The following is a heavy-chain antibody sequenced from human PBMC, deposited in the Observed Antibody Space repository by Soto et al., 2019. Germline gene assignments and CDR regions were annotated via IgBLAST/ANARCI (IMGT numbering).Heavy chain of an antibody. CDR3: ARGGAVSTIWY. CDR2: IIPVFGTP. D-gene: IGHD2-2*01. V-gene: IGHV1-69*06. J-gene: IGHJ4*01. CDR1: GYSFSSHA. Sequence: SVKVSCKASGYSFSSHAITWVRQAPGQGLEWMGGIIPVFGTPTYAQKFQGRLTISADKSTNTSSLELRSLRSEDTAVYYCARGGAVSTIWYWG.